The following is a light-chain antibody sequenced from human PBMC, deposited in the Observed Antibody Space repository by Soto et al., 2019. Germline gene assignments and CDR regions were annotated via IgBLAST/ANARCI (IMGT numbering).Light chain of an antibody. CDR1: QVISSW. Sequence: DIQLTQSPSSVSASVGDRVTITCRASQVISSWLAWYQQKPGKAPKLLIYAASSLQSGVPSRFSGSESGTDFTLTISSLQPEDSATYYCQQASSFPLTFGGGTKVDIK. V-gene: IGKV1-12*01. CDR2: AAS. J-gene: IGKJ4*01. CDR3: QQASSFPLT.